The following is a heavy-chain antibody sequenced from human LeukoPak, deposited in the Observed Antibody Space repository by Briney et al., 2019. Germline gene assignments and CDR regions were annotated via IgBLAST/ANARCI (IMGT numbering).Heavy chain of an antibody. CDR1: GFTFSNAW. CDR2: INQDGSEK. V-gene: IGHV3-7*05. Sequence: GGSLRLSCATSGFTFSNAWMYWVRQAPGKGLECVATINQDGSEKEYLDSVNGRFTISRDNAKNSVYLQMNSLRAEDTAVYYCARWAYWGPGTLVSVSS. CDR3: ARWAY. J-gene: IGHJ4*02.